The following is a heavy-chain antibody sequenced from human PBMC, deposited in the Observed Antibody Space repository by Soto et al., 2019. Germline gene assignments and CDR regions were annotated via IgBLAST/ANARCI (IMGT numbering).Heavy chain of an antibody. CDR3: ARGPYSGYDLYYYYYMDV. D-gene: IGHD5-12*01. V-gene: IGHV1-69*02. J-gene: IGHJ6*03. CDR1: GGTFSSYT. Sequence: QVQLVQSGAEVKKPGSSVKVSCKASGGTFSSYTISWVRQAPGQGLEWMGRIIPIPGIANYAQKFQGRVTITADKSTSTAYMELSSLRSEDTAVYYCARGPYSGYDLYYYYYMDVWGKGTTVTVSS. CDR2: IIPIPGIA.